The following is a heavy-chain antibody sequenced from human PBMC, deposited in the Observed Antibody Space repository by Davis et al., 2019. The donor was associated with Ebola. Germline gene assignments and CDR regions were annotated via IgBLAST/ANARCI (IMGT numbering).Heavy chain of an antibody. CDR3: AKANGYGDYIGYYGMDV. CDR2: ISYDGSNR. Sequence: GESLKISCAASGFTFSSSGMHWVRQAPGKGLEWVAVISYDGSNRYYADSVQGRFTISRDNSKNALNLQMSSLRAEDTAVYYCAKANGYGDYIGYYGMDVWGQGTTVTVSS. CDR1: GFTFSSSG. J-gene: IGHJ6*02. V-gene: IGHV3-30*18. D-gene: IGHD4-17*01.